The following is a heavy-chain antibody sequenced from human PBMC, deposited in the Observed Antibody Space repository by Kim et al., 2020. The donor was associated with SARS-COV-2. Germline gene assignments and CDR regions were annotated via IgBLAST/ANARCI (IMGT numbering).Heavy chain of an antibody. D-gene: IGHD3-10*01. CDR1: GGSISSSNW. CDR2: IYHSGST. V-gene: IGHV4-4*02. J-gene: IGHJ4*02. CDR3: ARVSGRNRGVPFDY. Sequence: SETLSLTCAVSGGSISSSNWWSWVRQPPGTGLEWLGEIYHSGSTNYNPSLKSRVTISVDKSKNQFSLKLSSVTAADTAVYYCARVSGRNRGVPFDYWGQGTLVTVSS.